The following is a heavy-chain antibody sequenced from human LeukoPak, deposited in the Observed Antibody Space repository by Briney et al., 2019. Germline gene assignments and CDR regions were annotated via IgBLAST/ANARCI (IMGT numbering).Heavy chain of an antibody. CDR3: VKANWGGAFDI. CDR1: GFTFSSYA. Sequence: GGSLRLSCAASGFTFSSYAMSWVRQAPGKGLEYVSAISSNGGSTYYADSVKGRFTISRDNSKNTLYLQMSSLRAEDTAVYYCVKANWGGAFDIWGQGTMVTVSS. J-gene: IGHJ3*02. V-gene: IGHV3-64D*09. CDR2: ISSNGGST. D-gene: IGHD7-27*01.